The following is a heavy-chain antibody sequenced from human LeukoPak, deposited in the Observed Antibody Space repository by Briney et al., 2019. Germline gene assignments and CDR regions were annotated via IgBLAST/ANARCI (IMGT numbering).Heavy chain of an antibody. CDR3: ARGLLSRY. J-gene: IGHJ4*02. CDR2: VSHSGAT. Sequence: SETLSLTCAVYGGSLSGYHWSWIRQPPGKGLQWIGEVSHSGATNTIPSLKNRVTMSVDTSKNQFSLNLSSVTAADTAVYFCARGLLSRYWGQGILVTVSS. V-gene: IGHV4-34*01. CDR1: GGSLSGYH.